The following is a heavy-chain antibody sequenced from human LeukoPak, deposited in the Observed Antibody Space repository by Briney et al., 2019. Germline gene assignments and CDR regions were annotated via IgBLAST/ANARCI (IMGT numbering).Heavy chain of an antibody. CDR1: GLTFSSYA. J-gene: IGHJ4*02. CDR2: ISGSGDSA. Sequence: PGGSLRLSCAASGLTFSSYAMSWVRQAPGKGLEWVSVISGSGDSAYYADSVKGRFTISGDNSKNTLYLQMNSLRAEETAIYYCAKTSSTSCYSCVFDYWGQGTLVTVSS. V-gene: IGHV3-23*01. CDR3: AKTSSTSCYSCVFDY. D-gene: IGHD2-2*01.